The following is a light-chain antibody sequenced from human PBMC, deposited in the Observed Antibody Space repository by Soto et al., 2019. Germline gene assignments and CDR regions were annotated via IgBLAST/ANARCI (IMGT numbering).Light chain of an antibody. CDR1: QSISSY. J-gene: IGKJ1*01. CDR3: KQSYSTPPT. CDR2: AAS. V-gene: IGKV1-39*01. Sequence: DIQMTQSPSSLSASVGDRVTITCRASQSISSYLNWYQQKPGKAHKLLIYAASSLQSGVQSRFSGSGSGTDFTLTIRSLQPEDFATYYCKQSYSTPPTFGQGTKVDNK.